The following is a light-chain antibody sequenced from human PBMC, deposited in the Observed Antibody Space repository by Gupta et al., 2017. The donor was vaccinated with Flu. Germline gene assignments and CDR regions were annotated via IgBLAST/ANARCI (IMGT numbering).Light chain of an antibody. CDR3: TSSESRSTSA. Sequence: GQSITFSCNGTNSGDSNWVSWYQHQHGTVPRSIIVDVFHRRQGVSDRGSGSKLGNNATLHTAGLRVDDDGDEYCTSSESRSTSAFGGGTRLTVL. CDR1: NSGDSNW. CDR2: DVF. V-gene: IGLV2-14*01. J-gene: IGLJ3*02.